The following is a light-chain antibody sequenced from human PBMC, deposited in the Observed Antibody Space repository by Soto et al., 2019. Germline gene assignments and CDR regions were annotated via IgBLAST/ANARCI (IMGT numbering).Light chain of an antibody. CDR2: EVT. J-gene: IGLJ1*01. V-gene: IGLV2-14*01. Sequence: QSALTQPASVSGSPGQSITVSCTGTSSDIGGYNYVSWYQQHPGKAPKLMVYEVTNRPSGVSDRFSGSKSGNTASLTISGLQADDEGYYYCSSYTSRSTLYFFGTGPKVTVL. CDR3: SSYTSRSTLYF. CDR1: SSDIGGYNY.